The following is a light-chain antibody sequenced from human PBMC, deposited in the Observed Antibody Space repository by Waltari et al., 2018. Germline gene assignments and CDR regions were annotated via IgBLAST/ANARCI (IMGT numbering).Light chain of an antibody. J-gene: IGKJ5*01. CDR3: QQYYSSPIT. V-gene: IGKV3-20*01. CDR1: QSVSSVY. Sequence: EIVLTQSPGTLSLYPGERATLSCRASQSVSSVYLAWYQQKPGQAPRLLIFGASSRATGIPDRFTGSGSGTDFTLTISRLEPEDFAVYYCQQYYSSPITFGQGTRLESK. CDR2: GAS.